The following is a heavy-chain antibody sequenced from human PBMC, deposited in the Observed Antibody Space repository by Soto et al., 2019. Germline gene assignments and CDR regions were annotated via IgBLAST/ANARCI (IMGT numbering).Heavy chain of an antibody. CDR3: ANLPGVGALVPGSDY. J-gene: IGHJ4*02. CDR2: ITGSGGTT. D-gene: IGHD1-26*01. Sequence: GCSLILSCSCSGFTVYSVARSGVRQAPGKGLEWVSSITGSGGTTFYADSVKGRFTISRDNSRNTMYLQMNSLRAEDTAVYHCANLPGVGALVPGSDYWGQGT. CDR1: GFTVYSVA. V-gene: IGHV3-23*01.